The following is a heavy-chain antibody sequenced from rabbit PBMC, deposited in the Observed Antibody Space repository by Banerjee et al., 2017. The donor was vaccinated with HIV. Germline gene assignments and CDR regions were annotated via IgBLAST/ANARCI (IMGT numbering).Heavy chain of an antibody. Sequence: QEQLEESGGGLVKPEGSLTLTCKASGFSFTNKDVMCWVRQAPGTGLEWIGCINTITGKTVYATWAKGRFTISRASSTTVFLQMTSLTAADTATYFCARDLPDIIGWNFGFWGPGTLVTVS. CDR2: INTITGKT. V-gene: IGHV1S45*01. CDR3: ARDLPDIIGWNFGF. J-gene: IGHJ3*01. CDR1: GFSFTNKDV. D-gene: IGHD1-1*01.